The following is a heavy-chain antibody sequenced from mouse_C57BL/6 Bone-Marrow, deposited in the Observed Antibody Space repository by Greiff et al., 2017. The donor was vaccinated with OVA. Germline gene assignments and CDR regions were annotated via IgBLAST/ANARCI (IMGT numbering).Heavy chain of an antibody. CDR3: ASGYGSLNFDY. Sequence: EVKLQESGPGLVKPSQSLSLTCSVTGYSITSGYYWNWIRQFPGNKLEWMGYISYDGSNNYNPSLKNRISITRDTSKNQFFLKLNSVTTEDTATYYWASGYGSLNFDYWGQGTTLTVSS. J-gene: IGHJ2*01. V-gene: IGHV3-6*01. CDR1: GYSITSGYY. CDR2: ISYDGSN. D-gene: IGHD1-1*01.